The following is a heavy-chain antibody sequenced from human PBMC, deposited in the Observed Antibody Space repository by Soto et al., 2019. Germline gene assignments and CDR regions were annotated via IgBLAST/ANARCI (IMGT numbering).Heavy chain of an antibody. V-gene: IGHV3-23*01. Sequence: EVQLLESGGGSVQPGGSLRLSCEVSGFSFSSFAMSWLRQAPGKGLEWVSGISASGDTYYRDSVKGRFTISRDNSENTLFLQINSPRVDDAAVYYCAREMWRGDSPLDYWGQGTLVTVSS. CDR3: AREMWRGDSPLDY. CDR2: ISASGDT. D-gene: IGHD2-21*01. CDR1: GFSFSSFA. J-gene: IGHJ4*02.